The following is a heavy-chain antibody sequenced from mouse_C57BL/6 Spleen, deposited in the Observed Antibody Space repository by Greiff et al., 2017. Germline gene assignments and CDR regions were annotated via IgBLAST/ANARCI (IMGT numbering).Heavy chain of an antibody. D-gene: IGHD1-1*01. CDR2: ILPGSGST. CDR1: GYTFTGYW. CDR3: ARSSYYGSSYGGSWFAY. Sequence: VQLQQSGAELMKPGASVKLSCKATGYTFTGYWLEWVKQRPGHGLEWIGEILPGSGSTNYNEKFKGKATFTADTSSNTAYMQLSSLTTEDSAIYYWARSSYYGSSYGGSWFAYWGQGTLVTVSA. J-gene: IGHJ3*01. V-gene: IGHV1-9*01.